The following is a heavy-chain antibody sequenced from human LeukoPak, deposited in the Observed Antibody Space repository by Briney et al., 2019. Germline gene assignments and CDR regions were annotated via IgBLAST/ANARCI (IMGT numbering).Heavy chain of an antibody. CDR1: GYTFTSYY. CDR3: ARGYYDSSGYPRIDY. CDR2: INAGNGNT. J-gene: IGHJ4*02. V-gene: IGHV1-3*01. D-gene: IGHD3-22*01. Sequence: ASVKVSCKASGYTFTSYYMHWVRQAPGQRLEWMGWINAGNGNTKYSQKFQGRVTITRDTSASTAYMELSSLRSEDTAVYYCARGYYDSSGYPRIDYWGQGTLVTVSS.